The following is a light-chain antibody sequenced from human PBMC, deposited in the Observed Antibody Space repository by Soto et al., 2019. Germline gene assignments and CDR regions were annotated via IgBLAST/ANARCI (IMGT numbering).Light chain of an antibody. J-gene: IGKJ2*01. CDR3: LQHNTYPYT. Sequence: DIHLTQSPSSLSASVGDRVTITCRASQAITNNLAWYQQKPGNPPRLLIYEESTLHSGVPSRFSGRKVGTQFILTIDSLQPEDFATYYCLQHNTYPYTFGQGTKLEIK. V-gene: IGKV1-9*01. CDR1: QAITNN. CDR2: EES.